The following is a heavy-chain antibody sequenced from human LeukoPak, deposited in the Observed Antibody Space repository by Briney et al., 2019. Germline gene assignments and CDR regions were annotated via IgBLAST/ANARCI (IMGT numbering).Heavy chain of an antibody. CDR2: IYYSGST. CDR1: GGSISSYY. J-gene: IGHJ6*02. CDR3: ARRSATRGCYYGMDV. D-gene: IGHD6-19*01. V-gene: IGHV4-59*08. Sequence: TSETLSLTCTVSGGSISSYYWSWIRQPPGKGLEWIGYIYYSGSTNYNPSLKSRVTISVDTSKSQFSLKLSSVTAADTAVYYCARRSATRGCYYGMDVWGQGTTVTVSS.